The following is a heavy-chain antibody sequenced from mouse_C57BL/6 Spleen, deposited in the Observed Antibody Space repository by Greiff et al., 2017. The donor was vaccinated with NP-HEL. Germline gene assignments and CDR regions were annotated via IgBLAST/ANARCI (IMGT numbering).Heavy chain of an antibody. CDR2: ISSGSSTI. CDR3: AIYSNWGYAMDY. CDR1: GFTFSDYG. D-gene: IGHD2-5*01. Sequence: DVKLVESGGGLVKPGGSLKLSCAASGFTFSDYGMHWVRQAPEKGLEWVAYISSGSSTIYYADTVKGRFTISRDNAKNTLFLQMTSLRSEDTAMYYCAIYSNWGYAMDYWGQGTSVTVSS. J-gene: IGHJ4*01. V-gene: IGHV5-17*01.